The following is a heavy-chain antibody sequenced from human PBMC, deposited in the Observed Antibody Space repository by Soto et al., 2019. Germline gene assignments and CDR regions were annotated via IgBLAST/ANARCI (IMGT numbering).Heavy chain of an antibody. CDR2: ISGSGGST. J-gene: IGHJ5*02. Sequence: GGSLRLSCAASGFTFSSYAMSWVRQAPGKGLEWVSAISGSGGSTYYADSVKGRLTISRDNSKNTLYLQMNSLRAEDTAVYYCAKDLGYYDSSGYYDGSWFDPWGQGTLVTVSS. D-gene: IGHD3-22*01. CDR1: GFTFSSYA. CDR3: AKDLGYYDSSGYYDGSWFDP. V-gene: IGHV3-23*01.